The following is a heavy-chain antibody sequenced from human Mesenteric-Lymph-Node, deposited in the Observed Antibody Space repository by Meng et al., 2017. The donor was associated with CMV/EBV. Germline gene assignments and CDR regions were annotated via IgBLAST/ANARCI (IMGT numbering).Heavy chain of an antibody. CDR2: ISYDGSNK. D-gene: IGHD2-2*01. V-gene: IGHV3-30-3*01. J-gene: IGHJ4*02. CDR1: GFTFSSYA. Sequence: GESLKISCAASGFTFSSYAMHWVRQAPGKGLEWVAVISYDGSNKYYADSVKGRFTISRDNSKNTLYLQMNSLRAEDTAVYYCARGLKYCSSTSCPWYFDYWGQGTLVIVSS. CDR3: ARGLKYCSSTSCPWYFDY.